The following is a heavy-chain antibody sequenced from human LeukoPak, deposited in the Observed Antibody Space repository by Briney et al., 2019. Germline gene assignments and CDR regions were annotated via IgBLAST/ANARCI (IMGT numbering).Heavy chain of an antibody. J-gene: IGHJ6*02. CDR3: ARGVISGTTPYYYGMDV. CDR1: GFAVSSNY. Sequence: PGGSLRLSCAASGFAVSSNYMNWVRHAPGKGLEWVSVIFSGGSTYYADSVKGRFTISRDNSKNTVYFQMNSLRAEDTAVYYCARGVISGTTPYYYGMDVWGQGTTVTVSS. CDR2: IFSGGST. V-gene: IGHV3-53*01. D-gene: IGHD1-20*01.